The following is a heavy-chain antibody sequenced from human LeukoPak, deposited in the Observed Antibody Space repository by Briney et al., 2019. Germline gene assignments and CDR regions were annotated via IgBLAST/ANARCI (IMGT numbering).Heavy chain of an antibody. J-gene: IGHJ6*02. CDR2: IYSGGNT. D-gene: IGHD3-10*01. Sequence: GGSLRLSCAASGFPISTNYMSWVRQAPGKGPEWVSIIYSGGNTFYADSVKGRFTISRDGSKNTLFLQMISLRAEDTAVYYCARDHITMIRGVSYYYYGMDVWGQGTTVTVSS. CDR1: GFPISTNY. CDR3: ARDHITMIRGVSYYYYGMDV. V-gene: IGHV3-53*01.